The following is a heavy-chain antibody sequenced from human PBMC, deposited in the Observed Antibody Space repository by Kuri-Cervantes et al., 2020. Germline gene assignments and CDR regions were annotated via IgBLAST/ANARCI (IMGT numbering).Heavy chain of an antibody. V-gene: IGHV1-46*01. J-gene: IGHJ6*02. CDR1: GYTFTSYY. CDR3: ARERSPQSTRITMVRGVITNSHYYYYYGMDV. D-gene: IGHD3-10*01. Sequence: ASVKVSCKASGYTFTSYYMHWVRQAPGQGLEWMGIINPSGGSTSYAQKFQGRVTMTRDTSTSTVYMELSSLRSEDTAVYYCARERSPQSTRITMVRGVITNSHYYYYYGMDVWGQGTTVTVSS. CDR2: INPSGGST.